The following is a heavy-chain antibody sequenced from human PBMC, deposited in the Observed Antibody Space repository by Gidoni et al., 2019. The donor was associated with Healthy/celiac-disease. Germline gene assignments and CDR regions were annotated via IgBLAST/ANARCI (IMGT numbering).Heavy chain of an antibody. CDR2: INHTGST. D-gene: IGHD3-3*01. Sequence: QVQLQQWGAGLLKPSETLSLTCAVYGGSFSGYYWSWIRQPPGKGLEWIGEINHTGSTNYNPTRKSRVTISVDTSKNQLSLKLRSVTAADTAVYYCAREGYDFWSGYPPRYGMDVWGQGTTVTVSS. J-gene: IGHJ6*02. CDR3: AREGYDFWSGYPPRYGMDV. V-gene: IGHV4-34*01. CDR1: GGSFSGYY.